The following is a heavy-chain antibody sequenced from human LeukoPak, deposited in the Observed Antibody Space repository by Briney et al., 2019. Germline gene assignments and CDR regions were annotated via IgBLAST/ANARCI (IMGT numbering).Heavy chain of an antibody. J-gene: IGHJ4*02. CDR2: IVVGSGNT. D-gene: IGHD6-13*01. Sequence: TSVKVSCKASGFNLNSSAMQWVRQARGQRLEWIGWIVVGSGNTNYAQKFQERVTITRDMSTSTAYLDLSSLRSEDTAVYYCAAYGDGSSWLYFDYWGQGTLVTVSS. V-gene: IGHV1-58*02. CDR1: GFNLNSSA. CDR3: AAYGDGSSWLYFDY.